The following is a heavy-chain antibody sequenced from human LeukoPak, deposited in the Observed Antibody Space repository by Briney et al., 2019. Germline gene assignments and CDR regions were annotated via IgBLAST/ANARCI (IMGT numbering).Heavy chain of an antibody. CDR1: GYSFTTYW. J-gene: IGHJ4*02. CDR3: ARHQGGITMVRGVDDY. D-gene: IGHD3-10*01. V-gene: IGHV5-10-1*01. CDR2: IDPTDSYS. Sequence: PGESLKISCKGSGYSFTTYWISWVRQMPGKGLEWMGRIDPTDSYSNYSPSFQGHVTISADKSISTAYLQWSSLKASDTAIYYCARHQGGITMVRGVDDYWGQGTLVTVSS.